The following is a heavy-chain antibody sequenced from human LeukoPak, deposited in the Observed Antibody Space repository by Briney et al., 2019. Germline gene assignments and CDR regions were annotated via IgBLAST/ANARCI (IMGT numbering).Heavy chain of an antibody. Sequence: GGSLRLSCVASGFTLSSYWMSWVRQAPGRGLEWVANIKDDGTEKYYVDSVEGRFTISRDNAKNSLYLEMNSLRVDETAVYYCVRLTMVREVDYWGQGALVTVSS. V-gene: IGHV3-7*01. CDR3: VRLTMVREVDY. J-gene: IGHJ4*02. CDR1: GFTLSSYW. D-gene: IGHD3-10*01. CDR2: IKDDGTEK.